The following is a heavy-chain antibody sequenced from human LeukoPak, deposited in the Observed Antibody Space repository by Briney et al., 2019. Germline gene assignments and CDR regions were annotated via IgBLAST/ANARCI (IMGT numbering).Heavy chain of an antibody. D-gene: IGHD1-26*01. CDR3: ARAAYSGSYHSDY. CDR2: IYYSGST. V-gene: IGHV4-61*01. Sequence: SETLSLTCTVSGGSVNSGSYYWNWIRQPPGKGLEWIGYIYYSGSTNYNPSLKSRVTISVGTSKNQFSLKLSSVTAADTAVYYCARAAYSGSYHSDYWGQGTLVTASS. CDR1: GGSVNSGSYY. J-gene: IGHJ4*02.